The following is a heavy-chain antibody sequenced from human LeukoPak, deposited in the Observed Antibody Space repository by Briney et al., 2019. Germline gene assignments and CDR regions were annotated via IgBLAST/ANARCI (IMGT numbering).Heavy chain of an antibody. V-gene: IGHV3-21*01. CDR3: ARGASVVAGNDNAFDI. D-gene: IGHD6-19*01. J-gene: IGHJ3*02. CDR2: ISTSSSYI. Sequence: GGPLRFSGAAPGFTFSSYSMNWVRQAPGKGLEWVSSISTSSSYIYYADSVKGRFTISRDNARNSLYLQMNSLRAEDTAVYYCARGASVVAGNDNAFDIWGQGTMVTVSS. CDR1: GFTFSSYS.